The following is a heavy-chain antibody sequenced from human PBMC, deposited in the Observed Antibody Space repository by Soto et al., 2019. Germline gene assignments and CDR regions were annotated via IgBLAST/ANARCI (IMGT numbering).Heavy chain of an antibody. J-gene: IGHJ4*02. Sequence: QVQLQESGPGLVKPSGTLSLTCAVSGGSISSSNWWSWVRQPPGKGLEWIGEIYHSGSTNYNPSLKSRVTISVDKSKNQFSLKLSSVTAADTAVYYCARDPAMVRGTAPEYYFDYWGQGTLVTVSS. CDR2: IYHSGST. D-gene: IGHD3-10*01. V-gene: IGHV4-4*02. CDR3: ARDPAMVRGTAPEYYFDY. CDR1: GGSISSSNW.